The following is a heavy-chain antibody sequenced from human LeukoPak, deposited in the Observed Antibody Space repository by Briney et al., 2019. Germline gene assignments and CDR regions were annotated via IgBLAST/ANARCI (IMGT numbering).Heavy chain of an antibody. V-gene: IGHV3-30*04. D-gene: IGHD5-18*01. CDR2: ISYDGSNK. Sequence: PGGSLRLSCAASGFTFSSYAMHWVRQAPGKGLEWVAVISYDGSNKYYADSVKGRFTISRDNAKNTLYLQMNSLRTEDTAVYYCAMGYSYAYYYFDYWGQGTLVTVSS. CDR3: AMGYSYAYYYFDY. CDR1: GFTFSSYA. J-gene: IGHJ4*02.